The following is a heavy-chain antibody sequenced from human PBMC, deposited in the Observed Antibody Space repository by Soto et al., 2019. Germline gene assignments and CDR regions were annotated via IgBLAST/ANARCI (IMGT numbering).Heavy chain of an antibody. Sequence: QLQLQESGPGLVKPSETLSVTCSVSGDSIGTINYYWGWLRQPPGKGPEWIGSIYYSGSTHYNPSLGGRFTISVDTSKNQFSLRLSSVTAADTAVYYCARHPGYTVPTVYATHYFDDWGQGVLVTVSS. V-gene: IGHV4-39*01. D-gene: IGHD2-8*01. CDR2: IYYSGST. J-gene: IGHJ4*02. CDR3: ARHPGYTVPTVYATHYFDD. CDR1: GDSIGTINYY.